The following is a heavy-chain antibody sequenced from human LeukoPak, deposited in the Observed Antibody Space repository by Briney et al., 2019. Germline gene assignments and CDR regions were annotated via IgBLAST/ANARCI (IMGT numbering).Heavy chain of an antibody. D-gene: IGHD6-19*01. CDR3: ARDANYRDRSGYPAPFDF. Sequence: PSETLSLTCTVSGDTISSSRYFWTWIRQPPGKGLEWIASLSDRGSPKYSPSFQSRVSIFTDTAENQRSLNLRSVTAADTAVYYCARDANYRDRSGYPAPFDFWGQGIVVTVSS. CDR2: LSDRGSP. V-gene: IGHV4-39*02. J-gene: IGHJ4*02. CDR1: GDTISSSRYF.